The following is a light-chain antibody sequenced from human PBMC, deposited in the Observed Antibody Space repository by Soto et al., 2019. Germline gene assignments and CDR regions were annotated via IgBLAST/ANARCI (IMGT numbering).Light chain of an antibody. CDR3: ETCDSNTHV. Sequence: QPVLTQSSSASASLGSSVKLTCTLSSGHSSYIIAWHQQQPGKAPRYLMKLEGSGSYNKGSGVPDRFSGSSSGADRYLTISNLQFEDEADYYCETCDSNTHVFGGGTKLTVL. CDR2: LEGSGSY. J-gene: IGLJ3*02. CDR1: SGHSSYI. V-gene: IGLV4-60*02.